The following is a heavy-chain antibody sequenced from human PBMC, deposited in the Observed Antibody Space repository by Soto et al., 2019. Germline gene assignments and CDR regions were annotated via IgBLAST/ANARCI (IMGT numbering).Heavy chain of an antibody. V-gene: IGHV3-48*03. CDR2: INSGGTNI. CDR3: ARDKGTDTGAIDN. Sequence: EVQLVESGGGLVQPGGSLRLSCAASGFTFSSYEMNWVRQAPGKGLEWVSYINSGGTNIYYADSVKGRFTISRHNAKSSLHLQMNSLRAEDKAGYYCARDKGTDTGAIDNWGQGILVTVSS. J-gene: IGHJ4*02. D-gene: IGHD2-21*02. CDR1: GFTFSSYE.